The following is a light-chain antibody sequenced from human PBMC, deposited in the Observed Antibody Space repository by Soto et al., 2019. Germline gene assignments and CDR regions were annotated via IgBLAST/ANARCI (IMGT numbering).Light chain of an antibody. V-gene: IGKV1-39*01. J-gene: IGKJ4*01. Sequence: DIQMTQSPSSLSASVGDRVTITCRASQSISSYLNWYQQKPGKAPKLLIYAASSLQSGVPSRFSGSGYGTDFTLTISSLQPEDFATYYCQQSDSTLTFGGGTKVEIK. CDR3: QQSDSTLT. CDR1: QSISSY. CDR2: AAS.